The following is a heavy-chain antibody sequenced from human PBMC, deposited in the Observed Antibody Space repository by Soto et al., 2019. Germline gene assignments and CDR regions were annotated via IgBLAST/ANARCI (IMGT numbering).Heavy chain of an antibody. J-gene: IGHJ4*02. CDR1: GFTFSSYA. D-gene: IGHD3-22*01. V-gene: IGHV3-23*01. CDR2: ISGSGGST. CDR3: AKDDSGGYYYFDS. Sequence: GGSLRLSCAASGFTFSSYAMGWVRQAPGKGLEWVSVISGSGGSTYNADSVKGRFTISRDNSKSTLYLQMNSLRAEDTAVYYCAKDDSGGYYYFDSWGQGTLVTVSS.